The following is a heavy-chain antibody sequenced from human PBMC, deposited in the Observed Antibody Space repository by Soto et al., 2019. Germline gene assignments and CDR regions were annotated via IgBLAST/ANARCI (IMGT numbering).Heavy chain of an antibody. J-gene: IGHJ4*02. Sequence: EVQLVESGGGLVQPGGSLRLSCAASGFTFSSYNMNWVRQAPGKGLAWVSYIRSSSNSIYYADSVKGRFTISRDNAKNSLYLQMNSLGAADTAVYYCAYYTYSSSLDYWGQGTLVTVSS. CDR2: IRSSSNSI. CDR3: AYYTYSSSLDY. V-gene: IGHV3-48*01. D-gene: IGHD6-13*01. CDR1: GFTFSSYN.